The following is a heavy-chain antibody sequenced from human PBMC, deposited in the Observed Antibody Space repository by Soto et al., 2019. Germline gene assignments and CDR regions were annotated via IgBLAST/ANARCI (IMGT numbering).Heavy chain of an antibody. CDR3: ARDSSSPRYYYYGMDV. J-gene: IGHJ6*02. CDR2: IYYSGST. V-gene: IGHV4-30-4*01. Sequence: PSETLSLTCTVSGGSISSGDYYWSWIRQPPGKGLEWIGYIYYSGSTYYNPSLKSRVTISVDTSKNQFSLKLSSVTAADTAVYYCARDSSSPRYYYYGMDVWGQGTKVPVSS. D-gene: IGHD6-6*01. CDR1: GGSISSGDYY.